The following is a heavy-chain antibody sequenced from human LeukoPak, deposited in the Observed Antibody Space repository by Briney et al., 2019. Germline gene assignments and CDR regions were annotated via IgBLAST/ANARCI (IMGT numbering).Heavy chain of an antibody. J-gene: IGHJ4*02. CDR2: IHYSETT. Sequence: PSETLSLTCTVSGGSISSSNYYWGWIRQPPGKGLEWIASIHYSETTYYNPSLKSRVTISVDTSKNHFSLKLSSVTAADTAVYYCARGPTYQPIDFWGQGTLVTVSS. D-gene: IGHD2-2*01. V-gene: IGHV4-39*02. CDR1: GGSISSSNYY. CDR3: ARGPTYQPIDF.